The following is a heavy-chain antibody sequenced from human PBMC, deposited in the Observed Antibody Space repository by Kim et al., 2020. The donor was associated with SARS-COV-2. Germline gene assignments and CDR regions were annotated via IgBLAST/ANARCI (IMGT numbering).Heavy chain of an antibody. V-gene: IGHV4-34*01. D-gene: IGHD1-26*01. CDR2: INHSGST. J-gene: IGHJ4*02. CDR1: GGSFSGYY. CDR3: ARGKKWEPSGGAFDY. Sequence: SETLSLTCAVYGGSFSGYYWSWIRQPPGKGLEWIGEINHSGSTNYNPSLKSRVTISVDTSKNQFSLKLSSVTAADTAVYYCARGKKWEPSGGAFDYWGQG.